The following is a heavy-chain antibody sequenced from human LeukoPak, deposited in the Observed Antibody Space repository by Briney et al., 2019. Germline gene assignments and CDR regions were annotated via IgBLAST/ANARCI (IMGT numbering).Heavy chain of an antibody. CDR1: GFPFSSYG. V-gene: IGHV3-30*02. CDR2: IRYDGSNK. J-gene: IGHJ4*02. CDR3: ARVPRDEQWLGHDY. Sequence: PGGSLRLSCTASGFPFSSYGMHWVRQAPGKGLEWVTFIRYDGSNKYYADSVKGRFTISRDNSKNTLYLQMNSLRAEDTAVYYCARVPRDEQWLGHDYWGQGTLVTVSS. D-gene: IGHD6-19*01.